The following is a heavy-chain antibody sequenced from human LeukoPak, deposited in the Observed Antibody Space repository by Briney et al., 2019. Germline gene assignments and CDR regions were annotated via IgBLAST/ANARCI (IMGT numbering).Heavy chain of an antibody. CDR2: IYPDESDT. CDR3: ARLVSRQISVADKLPDL. V-gene: IGHV5-51*01. J-gene: IGHJ5*02. D-gene: IGHD6-19*01. Sequence: GESLKISCKGSGYTFNTFWIGWVRQMPGKGLEWMGIIYPDESDTRYSPSFEGQVTFSVDKSLSTAYVQWSSLKASDTARYFCARLVSRQISVADKLPDLWGQGTLVTVSS. CDR1: GYTFNTFW.